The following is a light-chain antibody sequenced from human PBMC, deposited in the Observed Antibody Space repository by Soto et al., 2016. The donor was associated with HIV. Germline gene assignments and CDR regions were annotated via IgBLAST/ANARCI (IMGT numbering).Light chain of an antibody. CDR1: NIRDRS. V-gene: IGLV3-21*03. CDR2: DDD. J-gene: IGLJ3*02. Sequence: SYELTQPPSVSVAPGKTARITCGGHNIRDRSVHWYQQRPGQAPVLVVYDDDDRPSGIPERFSGSNSGNTATLTISRVEAGDEADYHCQVWHSSSDHRVFGGGTKLTVL. CDR3: QVWHSSSDHRV.